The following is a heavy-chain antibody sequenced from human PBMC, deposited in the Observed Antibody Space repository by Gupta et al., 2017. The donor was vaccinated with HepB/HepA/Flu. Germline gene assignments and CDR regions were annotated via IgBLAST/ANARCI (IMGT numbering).Heavy chain of an antibody. CDR3: AKDLFFWSAMDV. D-gene: IGHD3-3*01. CDR1: GVSLSGNA. V-gene: IGHV3-23*01. Sequence: EVQLLESGGGLVQPGGSLRLSCSAYGVSLSGNAMGWDRQSPGKGLGWVSGIGSDMRAHYSDSVRGRFTIARDNSKNTLYLQMNGLRAEDTAIYYCAKDLFFWSAMDVWGKGTTVTVSS. CDR2: IGSDMRA. J-gene: IGHJ6*03.